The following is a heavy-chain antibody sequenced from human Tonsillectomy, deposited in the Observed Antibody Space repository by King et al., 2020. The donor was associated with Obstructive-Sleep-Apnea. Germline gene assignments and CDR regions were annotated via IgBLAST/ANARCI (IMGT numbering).Heavy chain of an antibody. CDR2: IKSKTDGGIT. Sequence: VQLVESGGGLVKPGGSLRLSCAASGFTFSNAWMSWVRQAPGKGLEWVGRIKSKTDGGITDYAAPVKGRFTISRDDSKNTLYLQMNSLKTEDTAVYYCTTYVDTATITRDYWGQGTLVTVSS. CDR1: GFTFSNAW. V-gene: IGHV3-15*01. D-gene: IGHD5-18*01. CDR3: TTYVDTATITRDY. J-gene: IGHJ4*02.